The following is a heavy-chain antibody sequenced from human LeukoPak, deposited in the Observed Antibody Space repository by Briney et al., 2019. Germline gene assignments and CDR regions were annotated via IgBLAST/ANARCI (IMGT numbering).Heavy chain of an antibody. CDR1: GYTFTSYG. Sequence: ASVKVSCKASGYTFTSYGISWVRQAPGQGLEWMGWTSAYNGNTNYAQKLQGRVTMTTDTSTSTAYMELRSLRSDDTAVYYCARDPSGVVISNWFDPWGQGTLVTVSS. J-gene: IGHJ5*02. CDR2: TSAYNGNT. V-gene: IGHV1-18*01. CDR3: ARDPSGVVISNWFDP. D-gene: IGHD3-3*01.